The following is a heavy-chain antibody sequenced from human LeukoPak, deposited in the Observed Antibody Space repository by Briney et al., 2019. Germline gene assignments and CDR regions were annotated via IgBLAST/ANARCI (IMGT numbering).Heavy chain of an antibody. V-gene: IGHV4-59*01. CDR2: IYYRGST. CDR3: AREGSSGGSWHMGRGFDP. Sequence: VTPSETLSLTCTVSGISISSYYWSWLRQPPGKGLEWIGYIYYRGSTNYNPSLKSRVTISVDTSKYQFSLKLSSVTAADTAVYYCAREGSSGGSWHMGRGFDPWGQGTLFTVSS. J-gene: IGHJ5*02. CDR1: GISISSYY. D-gene: IGHD2-15*01.